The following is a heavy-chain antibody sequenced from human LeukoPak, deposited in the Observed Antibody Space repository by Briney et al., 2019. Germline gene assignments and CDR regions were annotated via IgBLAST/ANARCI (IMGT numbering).Heavy chain of an antibody. D-gene: IGHD7-27*01. CDR2: IYYSGAT. CDR1: GGSITSGGYY. CDR3: ARGSTGDKSNN. V-gene: IGHV4-31*03. J-gene: IGHJ4*02. Sequence: SQTLSLTCTVSGGSITSGGYYWSWIRQLPGKGLEWIGYIYYSGATSYNPSLKSRLTISLDTSENQFSLKLSSVTAADTAVYYCARGSTGDKSNNWGQGTLVTVSS.